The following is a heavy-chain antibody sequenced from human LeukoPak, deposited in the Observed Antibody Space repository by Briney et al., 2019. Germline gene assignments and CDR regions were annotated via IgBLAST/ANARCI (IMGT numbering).Heavy chain of an antibody. J-gene: IGHJ4*02. V-gene: IGHV3-23*01. CDR3: AVRWYYDFWSGYRLPYYFDY. Sequence: GGSLSLSCAASGFTFSSYAMSWVRQAPGKGLEWVSAISGSGGSTYYADSVKGRFTISRDNSKNTLYLQMNSLRAEDTAVYYCAVRWYYDFWSGYRLPYYFDYWGQGTLVTVSS. CDR2: ISGSGGST. CDR1: GFTFSSYA. D-gene: IGHD3-3*01.